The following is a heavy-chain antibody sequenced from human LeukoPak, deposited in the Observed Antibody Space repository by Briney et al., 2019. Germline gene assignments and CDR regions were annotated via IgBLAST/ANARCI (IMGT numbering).Heavy chain of an antibody. Sequence: GGSLRLSCAASGFIFSGYSVNLVRQAPGKGLEWVSAISSGDSYTYYADSVKGRFTISRDNAKNLVYLEMNSLRAEDTAVYYCARGHPLPTVTPFFFDYWGQGTLVTVSS. D-gene: IGHD4-17*01. CDR1: GFIFSGYS. V-gene: IGHV3-21*01. CDR3: ARGHPLPTVTPFFFDY. J-gene: IGHJ4*02. CDR2: ISSGDSYT.